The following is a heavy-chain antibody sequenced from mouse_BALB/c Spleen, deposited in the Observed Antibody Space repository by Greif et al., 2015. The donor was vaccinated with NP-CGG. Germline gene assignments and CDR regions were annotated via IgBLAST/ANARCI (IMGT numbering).Heavy chain of an antibody. CDR2: IDPENGDT. V-gene: IGHV14-4*02. Sequence: EVQLQQSGAELVRSGASVKLSCTASGFNIKDYYMHWVKQRPEQGLEWIGWIDPENGDTEYAPKFQGKATMTADTSSNTAYLQLSSLTSEDTAVYYCNGGGKEYYFDYWGQGTTLTVSS. CDR3: NGGGKEYYFDY. J-gene: IGHJ2*01. CDR1: GFNIKDYY.